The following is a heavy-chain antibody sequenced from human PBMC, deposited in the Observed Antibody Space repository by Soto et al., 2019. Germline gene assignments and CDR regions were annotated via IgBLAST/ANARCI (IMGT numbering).Heavy chain of an antibody. CDR2: ISGSGSST. Sequence: EVQLLESGGGLVEPGGSRRLSCAASGFTFSSYTRSWVRQAPGKGLEWVSTISGSGSSTYSADSGKGRFTISGDNSKNTLYLQMNSLRVEDTAIYYCAKAWGIDYWGQGTLVTVSS. CDR1: GFTFSSYT. J-gene: IGHJ4*02. V-gene: IGHV3-23*01. D-gene: IGHD7-27*01. CDR3: AKAWGIDY.